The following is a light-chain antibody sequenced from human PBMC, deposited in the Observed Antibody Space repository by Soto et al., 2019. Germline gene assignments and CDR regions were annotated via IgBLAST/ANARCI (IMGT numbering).Light chain of an antibody. J-gene: IGKJ4*01. CDR3: QQRGSWPFT. CDR1: QSVRRY. V-gene: IGKV3-11*01. Sequence: EIVLTQSPATLSLSPGERAILSCRASQSVRRYLAWYQQKPGQAPRLLIYDASNRATGIPARFSGSGSGTDFSLTISSLEPEDFAIYYCQQRGSWPFTFGGGTKVDIK. CDR2: DAS.